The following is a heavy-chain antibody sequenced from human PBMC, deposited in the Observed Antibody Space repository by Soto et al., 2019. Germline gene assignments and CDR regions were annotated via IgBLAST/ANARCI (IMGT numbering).Heavy chain of an antibody. J-gene: IGHJ4*02. CDR1: GGTFTSNNW. V-gene: IGHV4-4*02. CDR2: IYRTGST. CDR3: ASRDPGTSVDY. Sequence: SETLSLTCAVSGGTFTSNNWWTWVRQPPGQGLEWIGEIYRTGSTNYNPSLKSRVTISLDKSENQFSLKVTSLTAADTAVYYCASRDPGTSVDYWGQGTLVTVSS. D-gene: IGHD1-7*01.